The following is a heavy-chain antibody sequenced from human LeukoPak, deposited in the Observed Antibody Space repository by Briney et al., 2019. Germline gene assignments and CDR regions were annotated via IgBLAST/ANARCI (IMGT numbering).Heavy chain of an antibody. V-gene: IGHV4-39*01. D-gene: IGHD5-24*01. Sequence: SETLSLTCTVSGGSISSTSYYWGWIRQPPGKGLEWSVSSYYSGRTYYNPSLKTRVTMSVDTSKTQFSLRLTSVTAADTAVYYCVEMATRWYFDYWGQGTLATVSS. J-gene: IGHJ4*02. CDR3: VEMATRWYFDY. CDR2: SYYSGRT. CDR1: GGSISSTSYY.